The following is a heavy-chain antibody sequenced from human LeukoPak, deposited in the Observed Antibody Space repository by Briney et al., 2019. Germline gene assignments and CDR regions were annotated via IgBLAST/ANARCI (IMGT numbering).Heavy chain of an antibody. CDR1: GYTFTSYG. V-gene: IGHV1-18*01. D-gene: IGHD4-17*01. CDR3: ARIEHGDTAFDY. Sequence: GASVNVSCTASGYTFTSYGISWVRQAPGQGLEWMGWISAYNGNTNYAQKLQGRVTMTTDTSTSTAYMELRSLRSDDTAVYYCARIEHGDTAFDYWGQGTLVTVSS. J-gene: IGHJ4*02. CDR2: ISAYNGNT.